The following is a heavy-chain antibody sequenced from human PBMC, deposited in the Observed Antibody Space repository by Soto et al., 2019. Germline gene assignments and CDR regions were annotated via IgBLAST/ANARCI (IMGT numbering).Heavy chain of an antibody. J-gene: IGHJ6*03. CDR3: ARGGAAASTYYYYYMDV. CDR2: IKQDGSEK. Sequence: EVQLVESGGGLVQPGGSLRLSCAASGFTFSSYWMSWVRQAPGKGLEWVANIKQDGSEKYYVDSVKGRFTISRENAKNSLYLQMNSLRAEDTAVYYCARGGAAASTYYYYYMDVWGKGTTVTVSS. V-gene: IGHV3-7*01. D-gene: IGHD6-13*01. CDR1: GFTFSSYW.